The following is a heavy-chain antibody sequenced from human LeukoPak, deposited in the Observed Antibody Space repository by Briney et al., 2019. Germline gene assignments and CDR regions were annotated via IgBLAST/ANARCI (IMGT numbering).Heavy chain of an antibody. J-gene: IGHJ3*02. Sequence: PGGSLRLSCAASGFTFGDYDMHWVRQATGKGLEWVSAIRSIGDRFYSGSVKGRFTISRENAKNTLYLEMNSLRVGDTAVYYCARSYSSGRYANAFDIWGQGTVVTVSS. CDR2: IRSIGDR. CDR1: GFTFGDYD. CDR3: ARSYSSGRYANAFDI. V-gene: IGHV3-13*01. D-gene: IGHD6-19*01.